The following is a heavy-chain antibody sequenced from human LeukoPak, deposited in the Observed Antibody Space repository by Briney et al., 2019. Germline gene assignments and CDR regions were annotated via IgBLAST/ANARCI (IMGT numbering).Heavy chain of an antibody. V-gene: IGHV3-48*03. CDR2: ISSSGSTI. CDR1: GSTFSSYE. CDR3: AKGGYYDLDAFDI. J-gene: IGHJ3*02. D-gene: IGHD1-26*01. Sequence: PGGSLRLSCAASGSTFSSYEMNWVRQAPGKGLEWVSYISSSGSTIYYADSVKGRFTISRDNAKNSLYLQMNSLRAEDTALYYCAKGGYYDLDAFDIWGQGTMVTVSS.